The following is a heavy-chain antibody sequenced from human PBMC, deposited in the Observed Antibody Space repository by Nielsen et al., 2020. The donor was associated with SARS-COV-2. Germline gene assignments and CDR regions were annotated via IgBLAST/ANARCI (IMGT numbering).Heavy chain of an antibody. D-gene: IGHD3-9*01. V-gene: IGHV4-59*01. CDR2: ISYSGTT. J-gene: IGHJ6*02. CDR3: ARENYDVLTYFYGMDV. CDR1: GASISSSY. Sequence: SETLSPTCSVSGASISSSYWSWIRQSPGKGLEWIGHISYSGTTNYNPSLNSRVTISVDTSKNHFSLKLTSVTATDTAVYYCARENYDVLTYFYGMDVWGQGTTVTVSS.